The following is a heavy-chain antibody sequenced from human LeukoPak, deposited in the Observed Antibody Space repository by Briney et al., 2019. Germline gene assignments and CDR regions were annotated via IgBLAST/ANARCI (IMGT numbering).Heavy chain of an antibody. CDR2: LYHGGST. V-gene: IGHV3-53*05. J-gene: IGHJ6*02. D-gene: IGHD1-26*01. CDR1: GFTVSTNY. CDR3: AKGSSVGGPYYGLDV. Sequence: GGSLRLSCAASGFTVSTNYMSWVRQAPGKGLEWVSVLYHGGSTYYADSVKGRFTISRDISNNTLYLQMDSLRPEDAAVYYCAKGSSVGGPYYGLDVWGQGTTVTVSS.